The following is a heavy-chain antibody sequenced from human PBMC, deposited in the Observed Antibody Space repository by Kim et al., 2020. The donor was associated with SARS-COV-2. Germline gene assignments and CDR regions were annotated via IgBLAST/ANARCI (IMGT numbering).Heavy chain of an antibody. CDR3: ARTIVVVVAATLPPSYYGMDV. J-gene: IGHJ6*02. CDR1: GGSFSGYY. CDR2: INHSGST. Sequence: SETLSLTCAVYGGSFSGYYWSWIRQPPGKGLEWIGEINHSGSTNYNPSLKSRVTISVDTSKNQFSLKLSSVTAADTAVYYCARTIVVVVAATLPPSYYGMDVWGQGTTVTVSS. D-gene: IGHD2-15*01. V-gene: IGHV4-34*01.